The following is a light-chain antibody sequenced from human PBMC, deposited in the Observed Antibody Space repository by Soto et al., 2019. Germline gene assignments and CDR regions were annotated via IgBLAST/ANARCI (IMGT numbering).Light chain of an antibody. V-gene: IGKV1-39*01. CDR1: QPISNY. Sequence: DIQMTQSPSSLSASVGDRVTITCRASQPISNYLNWYQQKPGKAPKLLIYAASSLQSGVQSRLSGSGSGTDFTLAISSLQPEDFATYYCQQSYSTPWTFGQGTKVEIK. CDR3: QQSYSTPWT. J-gene: IGKJ1*01. CDR2: AAS.